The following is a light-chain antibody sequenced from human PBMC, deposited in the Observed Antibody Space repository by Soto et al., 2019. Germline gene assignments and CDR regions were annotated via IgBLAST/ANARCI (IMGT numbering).Light chain of an antibody. V-gene: IGKV3-11*01. CDR3: QQRSNWHRIT. Sequence: DIVLTQSPGSLFLSPGERATLSCMAIQSVSGFLAWYQQKPGQAPRLLVYDASKRATGIPASFSGSGSGTEFTLTISNLQSEDFAVYYCQQRSNWHRITFGQGTRLEIK. CDR1: QSVSGF. CDR2: DAS. J-gene: IGKJ5*01.